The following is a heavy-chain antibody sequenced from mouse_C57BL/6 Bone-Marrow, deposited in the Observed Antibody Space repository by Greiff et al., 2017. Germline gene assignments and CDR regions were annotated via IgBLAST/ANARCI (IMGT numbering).Heavy chain of an antibody. Sequence: QVQLQQPGAELVMPGASVKLSCKASGYTFTSYWMNWVKQRPGQGLEWIGEIDPSDSYTNYNQQFKGKSTLTVDKSSSTAYMQLISLTSEDSAVFYCARGDWDWFAYWGQGTLVTVSA. V-gene: IGHV1-69*01. CDR3: ARGDWDWFAY. D-gene: IGHD4-1*01. CDR2: IDPSDSYT. J-gene: IGHJ3*01. CDR1: GYTFTSYW.